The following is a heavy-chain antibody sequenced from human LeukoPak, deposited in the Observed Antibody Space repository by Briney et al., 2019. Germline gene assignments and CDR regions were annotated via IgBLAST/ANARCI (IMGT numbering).Heavy chain of an antibody. D-gene: IGHD3-10*01. Sequence: SETLSLTRTVSGDSLTNFYWSWIRQPPGRGLEWVASIFDNGSTNDNRSLKSRVTISLDTSNNQFSLTVNSVTAADTAVYYCARGGYGSAFDFWGQGTLVTVSS. V-gene: IGHV4-59*01. CDR3: ARGGYGSAFDF. CDR1: GDSLTNFY. CDR2: IFDNGST. J-gene: IGHJ4*02.